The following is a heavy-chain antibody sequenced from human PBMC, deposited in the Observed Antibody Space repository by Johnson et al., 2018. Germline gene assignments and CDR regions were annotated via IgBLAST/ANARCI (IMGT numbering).Heavy chain of an antibody. Sequence: QVQLVQSGAEVKKPGASVKVSCKASGYTFTSYDINWVRQATGQGLEWMGWMNPNSGGTNYAQKFQGRVTMTRDTSISTAYMELSRLRSDDTAVYYCARDFVPKVRGGWHWGQGTLVTVSS. CDR3: ARDFVPKVRGGWH. CDR1: GYTFTSYD. CDR2: MNPNSGGT. V-gene: IGHV1-2*02. J-gene: IGHJ1*01. D-gene: IGHD3-16*01.